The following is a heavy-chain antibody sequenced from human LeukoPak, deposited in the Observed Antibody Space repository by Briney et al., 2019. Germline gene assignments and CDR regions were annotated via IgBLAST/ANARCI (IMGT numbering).Heavy chain of an antibody. CDR3: ARQITSHGTWGWDVLAC. CDR1: GGSVSSGSYY. V-gene: IGHV4-39*01. J-gene: IGHJ4*02. CDR2: IYYSGST. D-gene: IGHD3-16*01. Sequence: PSETLSLTCTVSGGSVSSGSYYWSWIRQPPGKGLEWIGSIYYSGSTYYNPSLKSRVTISVDTSKNQFSLKLSSVTAADTAVYYCARQITSHGTWGWDVLACWGQGTRVTVSS.